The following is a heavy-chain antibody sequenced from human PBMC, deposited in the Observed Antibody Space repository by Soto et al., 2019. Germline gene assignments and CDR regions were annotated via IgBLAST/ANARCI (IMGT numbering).Heavy chain of an antibody. D-gene: IGHD2-2*01. CDR3: AVPVGYCSSTSCPPGH. V-gene: IGHV1-2*04. CDR1: GYTFTGYY. CDR2: INPNSGGT. J-gene: IGHJ4*02. Sequence: ASVNVSCKTSGYTFTGYYIHWVRQAPGQGLEWMGWINPNSGGTNYAQKFQGWVTMTRDTSISTAYMELSRLRSDDTAVYYCAVPVGYCSSTSCPPGHWGQGTLVTVSS.